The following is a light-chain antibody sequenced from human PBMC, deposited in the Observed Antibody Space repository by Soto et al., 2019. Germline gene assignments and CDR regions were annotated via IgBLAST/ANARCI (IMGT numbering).Light chain of an antibody. J-gene: IGKJ5*01. V-gene: IGKV3-15*01. CDR2: GAS. CDR1: QSVSSN. CDR3: QQYGGSPRIT. Sequence: EIVMTQSPATLSVSPGERATLSCRASQSVSSNLAWYQQKPGQAPRLLIYGASTRATGIPDRFSGSGSGTDFTLIINRLEPEDVAIYYCQQYGGSPRITFGQGTRLEI.